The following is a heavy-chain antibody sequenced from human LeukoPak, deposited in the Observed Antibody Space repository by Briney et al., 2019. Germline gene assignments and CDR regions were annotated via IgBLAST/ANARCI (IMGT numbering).Heavy chain of an antibody. CDR2: ISTDGSST. CDR1: GFTFSSYW. CDR3: ARTRTLPIAGGFDT. D-gene: IGHD3-16*01. V-gene: IGHV3-74*01. J-gene: IGHJ5*02. Sequence: GGSLRLSCAASGFTFSSYWMHWVRQGPGKGLVWVSRISTDGSSTDYADSVKGRFTISRENAKNTLYLQMSSLRAEDTAVYYCARTRTLPIAGGFDTWGQGSLVTVSS.